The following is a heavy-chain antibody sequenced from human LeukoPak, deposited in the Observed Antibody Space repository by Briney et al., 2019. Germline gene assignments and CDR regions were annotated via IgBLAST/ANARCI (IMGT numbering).Heavy chain of an antibody. Sequence: PSETLSLTCTVSGGSISSGSYYWSWIRQPAGKGLEWIGRIYTSGSTNYNPSLKSRVTISVDTSKNQFSLKLSSVTAADTAVYYCARSPFGVPIRGEKSNYYYMDVWGKGTTVTVSS. D-gene: IGHD3-3*01. CDR3: ARSPFGVPIRGEKSNYYYMDV. CDR1: GGSISSGSYY. V-gene: IGHV4-61*02. J-gene: IGHJ6*03. CDR2: IYTSGST.